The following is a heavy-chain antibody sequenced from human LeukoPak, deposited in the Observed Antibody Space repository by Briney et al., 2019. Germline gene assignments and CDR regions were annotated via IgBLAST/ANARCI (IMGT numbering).Heavy chain of an antibody. V-gene: IGHV4-38-2*02. Sequence: PSETLSLTCAVSGYSMSSGYYSGWIRQPPGKGLEWIGSIYHSGSTYYNPSLKSRVTISVDTSKNQFSLKLSSVTAADTAVYYCARDNARALFDYWGQGTLVTVSS. CDR1: GYSMSSGYY. D-gene: IGHD5-24*01. J-gene: IGHJ4*02. CDR3: ARDNARALFDY. CDR2: IYHSGST.